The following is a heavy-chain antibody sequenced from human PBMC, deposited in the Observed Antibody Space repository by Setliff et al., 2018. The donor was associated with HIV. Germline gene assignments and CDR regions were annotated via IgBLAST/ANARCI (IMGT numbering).Heavy chain of an antibody. CDR1: GGSISNSRYY. CDR2: IYYSGST. J-gene: IGHJ5*02. Sequence: LSLTCTVSGGSISNSRYYWSWIRQPPGKGLEWIGSIYYSGSTYYNPSLKSRVTISVDTSKNQFSLKLSSVTAADAAVYYCARRDLTSAPTWGQGTLVTGSS. V-gene: IGHV4-39*01. D-gene: IGHD3-10*01. CDR3: ARRDLTSAPT.